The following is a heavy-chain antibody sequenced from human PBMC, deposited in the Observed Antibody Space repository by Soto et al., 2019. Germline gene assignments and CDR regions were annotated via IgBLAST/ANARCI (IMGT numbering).Heavy chain of an antibody. D-gene: IGHD6-19*01. Sequence: PGGSLRLSCAASGFTFDDYAMHWVRQAPGKGLEWVSGISWNSGSIGYADSVKGRFTISRDNAKNSLYLQMNSLRAEDTALYYCAKDASIAVAGYFDYWGQGTLVTSPQ. V-gene: IGHV3-9*01. J-gene: IGHJ4*02. CDR1: GFTFDDYA. CDR2: ISWNSGSI. CDR3: AKDASIAVAGYFDY.